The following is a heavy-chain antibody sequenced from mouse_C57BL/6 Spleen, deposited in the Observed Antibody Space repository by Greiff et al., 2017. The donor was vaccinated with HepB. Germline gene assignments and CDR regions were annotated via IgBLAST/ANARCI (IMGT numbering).Heavy chain of an antibody. CDR1: GYTFTSYW. J-gene: IGHJ2*01. CDR2: IDPSDSYT. D-gene: IGHD1-1*01. Sequence: VQLQQPGAELVMPGASVKLSCKASGYTFTSYWMHWVKQRPGQGLEWIGEIDPSDSYTNYNQKFKGKSTLTVDKSSSTAYMQLSSLTSEDSAVYYCARRGYYGSSYWGQGTTLTVSS. CDR3: ARRGYYGSSY. V-gene: IGHV1-69*01.